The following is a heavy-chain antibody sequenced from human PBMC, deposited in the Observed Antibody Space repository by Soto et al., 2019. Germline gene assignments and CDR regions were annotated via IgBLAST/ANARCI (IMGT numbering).Heavy chain of an antibody. D-gene: IGHD6-6*01. Sequence: SETLSLTCTVSGGSISSSSYYWGWIRQPPGKGLEWIGSIYYSGSTYYNPSLKSRVTISVDTSKNQFSLKLSSVTAADTAVYYCAREAARPIYYYYYYMDVWGKGTTVTVSS. CDR2: IYYSGST. CDR3: AREAARPIYYYYYYMDV. CDR1: GGSISSSSYY. J-gene: IGHJ6*03. V-gene: IGHV4-39*01.